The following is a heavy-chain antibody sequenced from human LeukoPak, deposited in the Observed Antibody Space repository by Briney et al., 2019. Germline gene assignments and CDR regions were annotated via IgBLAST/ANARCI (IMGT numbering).Heavy chain of an antibody. CDR3: ARDPGYSYGTSWFDP. CDR2: ISAYNGXT. Sequence: ASVKVSCKASGYTFTSYGXXXXXXAPGQXXXXXXXISAYNGXTXYAQXXXXRVXMXTDTSTSTAYMELRSLRSDDTAVYYCARDPGYSYGTSWFDPWGQGTLVTVSS. CDR1: GYTFTSYG. D-gene: IGHD5-18*01. V-gene: IGHV1-18*01. J-gene: IGHJ5*02.